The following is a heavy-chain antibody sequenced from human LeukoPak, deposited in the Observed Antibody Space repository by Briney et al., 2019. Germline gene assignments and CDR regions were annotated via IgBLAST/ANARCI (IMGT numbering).Heavy chain of an antibody. CDR3: ARDRGYSYGYEPNWFDP. Sequence: GGSLRLSCAASGFTFSNHWMTWVRQAPGKGLEWVANIRQDESEKYYVDSVKGRFTISRDNAKKSLYLQMNSLRAEDTAVYYCARDRGYSYGYEPNWFDPWGQGTLVTVSS. CDR2: IRQDESEK. V-gene: IGHV3-7*01. CDR1: GFTFSNHW. D-gene: IGHD5-18*01. J-gene: IGHJ5*02.